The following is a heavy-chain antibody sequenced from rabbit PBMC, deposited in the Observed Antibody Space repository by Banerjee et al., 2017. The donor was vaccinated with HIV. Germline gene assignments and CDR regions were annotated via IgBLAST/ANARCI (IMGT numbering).Heavy chain of an antibody. CDR2: IGTGSSGNT. V-gene: IGHV1S45*01. CDR1: GFSFSSGYW. D-gene: IGHD7-1*01. J-gene: IGHJ4*01. Sequence: QQQLEESGGDLVKPGGTLTLTCTASGFSFSSGYWICWVRQAPGKGLEWIGCIGTGSSGNTGYASWAKGRFTISKTSSTTVTLQMTSLTAADTATYFCARGANIPGYGLNLWGQGTLVTVS. CDR3: ARGANIPGYGLNL.